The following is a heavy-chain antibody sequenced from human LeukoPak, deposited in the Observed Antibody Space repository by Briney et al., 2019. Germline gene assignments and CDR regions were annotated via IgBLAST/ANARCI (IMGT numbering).Heavy chain of an antibody. CDR3: ARGLVGYYGSGSFDY. Sequence: ASVKVSCKASGYTFTSYDITWVRQATGQGLEWMGWMNPNSGNTGYAQKFHGRVTLTRNTSISTAYMEPSSLTAEDTAVYYCARGLVGYYGSGSFDYWGQGTLVTVSS. J-gene: IGHJ4*02. V-gene: IGHV1-8*01. D-gene: IGHD3-10*01. CDR1: GYTFTSYD. CDR2: MNPNSGNT.